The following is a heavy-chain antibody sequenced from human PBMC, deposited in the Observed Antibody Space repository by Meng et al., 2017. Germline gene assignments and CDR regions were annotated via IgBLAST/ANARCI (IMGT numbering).Heavy chain of an antibody. V-gene: IGHV3-23*04. D-gene: IGHD6-13*01. CDR3: AKDLTAAAGS. CDR1: GFTFSSSA. J-gene: IGHJ4*02. Sequence: EVQLVGSGGGLVQPGGSLRLSCAASGFTFSSSAMSWVRQAPGKGLEWVSTTTGGGGSTNYADSVKGRFTVSGDNSKNTLYLQMNSLRAEDTAVYYCAKDLTAAAGSWGQGTLVTVSS. CDR2: TTGGGGST.